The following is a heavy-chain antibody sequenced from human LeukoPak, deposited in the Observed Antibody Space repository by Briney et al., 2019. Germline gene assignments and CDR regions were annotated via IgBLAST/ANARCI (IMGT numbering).Heavy chain of an antibody. Sequence: GGSLRLSCAASGFTFSNYGMHWVRQAPGKGLEWVAVISYAGSNKHYADSVKGRFTISRDNSKNTLYLQMNSLRAEDTAVYYCARGGQQLVRSWFDPWGQRTLVTVSS. D-gene: IGHD6-13*01. V-gene: IGHV3-30*03. CDR2: ISYAGSNK. CDR3: ARGGQQLVRSWFDP. J-gene: IGHJ5*02. CDR1: GFTFSNYG.